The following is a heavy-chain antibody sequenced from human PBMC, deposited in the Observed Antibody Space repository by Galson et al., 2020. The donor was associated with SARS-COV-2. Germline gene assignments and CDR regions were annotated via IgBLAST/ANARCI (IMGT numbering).Heavy chain of an antibody. Sequence: ASVKVSCKASGYTFISFYIHWVRQAPGQGLEWMGVINPSGDITSYAQKLRGRVTVTRDMSTQTVYMELRSLTSEDTAVYYCAREWGDINSSVFDYWGQGSLVVVSS. V-gene: IGHV1-46*04. CDR1: GYTFISFY. J-gene: IGHJ4*02. CDR3: AREWGDINSSVFDY. CDR2: INPSGDIT. D-gene: IGHD2-21*01.